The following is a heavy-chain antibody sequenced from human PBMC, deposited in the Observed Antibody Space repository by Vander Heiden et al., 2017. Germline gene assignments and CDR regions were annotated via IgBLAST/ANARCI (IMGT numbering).Heavy chain of an antibody. CDR2: IKSKPDGGTT. CDR1: GFIFSNAW. D-gene: IGHD3-3*01. Sequence: GESGGGLVKPGGSLRLSCAASGFIFSNAWMSWVRQAPGKGLAWVGRIKSKPDGGTTDYAAPVKGRFPILRDDSKNVRYLQMNSLKTEDSAVYYRTSPYDFWMTGQDFDYWGQGTLVTVSS. V-gene: IGHV3-15*01. J-gene: IGHJ4*02. CDR3: TSPYDFWMTGQDFDY.